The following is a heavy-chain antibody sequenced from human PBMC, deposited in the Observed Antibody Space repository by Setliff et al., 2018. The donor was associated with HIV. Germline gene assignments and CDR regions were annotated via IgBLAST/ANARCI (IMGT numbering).Heavy chain of an antibody. CDR3: ARESGIVGAQGFDY. J-gene: IGHJ4*02. V-gene: IGHV4-61*02. Sequence: SETLSLTCTVSGDSISSGSYYWSWFRQPAGKELEWIGLSYISGSTIYNPSLKSRVTITINTSKRQFSLNLSSVTAADSAVYYCARESGIVGAQGFDYWSQGTLVTVSS. D-gene: IGHD1-26*01. CDR1: GDSISSGSYY. CDR2: SYISGST.